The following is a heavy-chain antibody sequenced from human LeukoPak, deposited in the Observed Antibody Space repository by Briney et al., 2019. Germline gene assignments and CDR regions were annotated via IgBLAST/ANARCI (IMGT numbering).Heavy chain of an antibody. J-gene: IGHJ4*02. CDR1: GGSISSYY. CDR2: IYYSGST. V-gene: IGHV4-59*01. Sequence: PSETLSLTCTVSGGSISSYYWSWIRQPPGKGLEWIGYIYYSGSTNYNPSLKSRVTISVDTSKNQFSLKLSSVTAADTAVYYCARGSLRVDYWGQGTLATVSS. D-gene: IGHD1-26*01. CDR3: ARGSLRVDY.